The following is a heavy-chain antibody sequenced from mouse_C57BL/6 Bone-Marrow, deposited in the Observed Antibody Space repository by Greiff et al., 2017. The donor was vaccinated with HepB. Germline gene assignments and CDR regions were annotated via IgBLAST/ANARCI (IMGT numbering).Heavy chain of an antibody. CDR3: ARGDGYYFDY. J-gene: IGHJ2*01. CDR2: ISGGGGNT. D-gene: IGHD2-3*01. V-gene: IGHV5-9*01. CDR1: GFTFSSYT. Sequence: EVQLVESGGGLVKPGGSLKLSCAASGFTFSSYTMSWVRQTPEKRLEWVATISGGGGNTYYPDSVKGRFTISRDNAKNTLYLQMSSLRSEDTALYYCARGDGYYFDYWGQGTTLTVSS.